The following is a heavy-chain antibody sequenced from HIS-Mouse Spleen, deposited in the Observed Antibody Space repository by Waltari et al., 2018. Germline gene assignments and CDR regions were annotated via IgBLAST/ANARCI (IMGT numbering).Heavy chain of an antibody. D-gene: IGHD3-3*01. CDR2: IYPGDSVT. CDR1: GYSFTNYW. Sequence: EVQLVQSGAEVKKPGASLKISCKGSGYSFTNYWIGWVRQMPGKGLEWMGVIYPGDSVTRYSPSFQGQVTISADKSISTAYLQWSSLKASDTAMYYCARRDYDFWSGYYRYWFDPWGQGTLVTVSS. V-gene: IGHV5-51*03. CDR3: ARRDYDFWSGYYRYWFDP. J-gene: IGHJ5*02.